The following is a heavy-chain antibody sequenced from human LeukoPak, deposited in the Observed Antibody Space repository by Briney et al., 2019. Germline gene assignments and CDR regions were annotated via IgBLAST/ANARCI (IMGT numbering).Heavy chain of an antibody. CDR1: GGSFSGYY. CDR2: INHSGST. D-gene: IGHD2-2*01. Sequence: PETLSLTCAVYGGSFSGYYWSWIRQPPGKGLEWIGEINHSGSTNYNPSLKSRVTIAVDTSKNQFSLKLSSVTAADTAVYYCASRVPPVVPAAMINNWFDPWGQGTLVTVSS. J-gene: IGHJ5*02. CDR3: ASRVPPVVPAAMINNWFDP. V-gene: IGHV4-34*01.